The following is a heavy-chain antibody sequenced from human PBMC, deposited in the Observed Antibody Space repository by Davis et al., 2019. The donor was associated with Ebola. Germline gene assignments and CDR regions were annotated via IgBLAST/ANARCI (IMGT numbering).Heavy chain of an antibody. CDR2: ISRSSDHI. J-gene: IGHJ6*02. Sequence: GESLKISCAASGFSFSSYSMNWVRQAPGKGLEWVSSISRSSDHIFYADSVKGRFTISRDNAKNSLYLQMNSLRAEDTAVYYCAKEGGLPVWGQGTTVTVSS. D-gene: IGHD3-16*01. CDR3: AKEGGLPV. CDR1: GFSFSSYS. V-gene: IGHV3-21*01.